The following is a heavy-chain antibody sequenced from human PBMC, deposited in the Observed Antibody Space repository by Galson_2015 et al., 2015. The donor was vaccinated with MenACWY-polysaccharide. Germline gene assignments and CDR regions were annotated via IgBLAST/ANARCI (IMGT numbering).Heavy chain of an antibody. Sequence: SLRLSCAASGFSLGAWYMSWIRQAPGKGLEWLSYISKSGDSIYYGDSVKGRFAISRDNAKNSLYLQLKSLEVEDTAIYYCARGHYGLDVWGQGTTVTVSS. J-gene: IGHJ6*02. CDR3: ARGHYGLDV. V-gene: IGHV3-11*01. CDR1: GFSLGAWY. CDR2: ISKSGDSI.